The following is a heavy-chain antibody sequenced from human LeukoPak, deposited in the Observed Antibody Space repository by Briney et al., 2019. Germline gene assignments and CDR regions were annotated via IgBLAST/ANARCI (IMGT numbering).Heavy chain of an antibody. J-gene: IGHJ4*02. CDR1: GFTFSSYG. V-gene: IGHV3-30*03. CDR2: ISYDGSNK. Sequence: GRSLRLSCAASGFTFSSYGMHWVRQAPGKGLEWVAVISYDGSNKYYADSVKGRFTISRDNSKNTLYLQMNSLRAEDTAVYYCAGEDYSNYGEYYFDYWGQGTLVTVSS. CDR3: AGEDYSNYGEYYFDY. D-gene: IGHD4-11*01.